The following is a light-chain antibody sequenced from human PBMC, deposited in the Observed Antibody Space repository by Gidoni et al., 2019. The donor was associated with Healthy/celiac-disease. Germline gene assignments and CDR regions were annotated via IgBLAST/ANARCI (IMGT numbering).Light chain of an antibody. CDR3: SSYTSSSTVV. J-gene: IGLJ2*01. CDR1: SSDVGGYNY. Sequence: QTALTQPAAASGSPGQSITISCTGTSSDVGGYNYASWYQQHPGKAPKLMIYEVSNRPSGVSKRFSGSKSGNTASLTISGLQAEDEADYYCSSYTSSSTVVFGGGTKLTVL. CDR2: EVS. V-gene: IGLV2-14*01.